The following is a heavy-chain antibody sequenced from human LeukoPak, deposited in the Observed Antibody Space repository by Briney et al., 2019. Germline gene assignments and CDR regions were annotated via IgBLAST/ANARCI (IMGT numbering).Heavy chain of an antibody. V-gene: IGHV3-53*01. Sequence: GGSLRLSCAASGFTFSRYEMNWVRQAPGKGLEWVSFIYSGGSTHYSDSVKGRFTISRDNSKNTLYLQMNSLRAEDTAVYYCARRAGDYSHPYDYWGQGTLVTVSS. D-gene: IGHD3-22*01. CDR1: GFTFSRYE. CDR2: IYSGGST. J-gene: IGHJ4*02. CDR3: ARRAGDYSHPYDY.